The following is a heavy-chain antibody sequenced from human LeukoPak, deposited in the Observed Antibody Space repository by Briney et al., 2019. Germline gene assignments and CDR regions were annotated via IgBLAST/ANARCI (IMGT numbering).Heavy chain of an antibody. CDR2: IYYSGSS. CDR3: ARDICGYNYGCFDS. J-gene: IGHJ4*02. V-gene: IGHV4-59*12. Sequence: SETLSLTCTVSGGSISGYYWSWIRHPPGKGLEWIGYIYYSGSSNYNPSLKSRVTISVDTSKNQFSLNLRSVTAADTAVYYCARDICGYNYGCFDSWGQGTLVTVSS. D-gene: IGHD5-18*01. CDR1: GGSISGYY.